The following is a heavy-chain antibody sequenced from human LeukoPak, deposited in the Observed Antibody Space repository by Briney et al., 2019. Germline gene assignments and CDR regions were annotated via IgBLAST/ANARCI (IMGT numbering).Heavy chain of an antibody. V-gene: IGHV4-39*01. D-gene: IGHD3-22*01. CDR2: IYYSGST. J-gene: IGHJ4*02. CDR3: ARLTQHSSGYPSTEFDY. Sequence: KTSETLSLTCTVSGGSISSSSYYWGWIRQPPGKGLEWIGSIYYSGSTYYNPSLKSRVTISVDTSKNQFSLKLSSVTAADTAVYYCARLTQHSSGYPSTEFDYWGQGTLVTVSS. CDR1: GGSISSSSYY.